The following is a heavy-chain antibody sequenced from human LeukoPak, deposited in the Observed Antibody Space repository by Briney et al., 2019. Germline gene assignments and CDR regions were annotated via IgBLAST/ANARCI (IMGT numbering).Heavy chain of an antibody. CDR3: ARVGDMEAFDI. CDR2: INSDGSSI. V-gene: IGHV3-74*01. Sequence: PGGALRLSCAASGFTLSSYWMHWVRQAPGKGLVWVSRINSDGSSIRYADSVKGRFTISRDNSKNTVYLQMNSLRGEDTAVYYCARVGDMEAFDIWGQGTRVTVSS. J-gene: IGHJ3*02. D-gene: IGHD3-16*01. CDR1: GFTLSSYW.